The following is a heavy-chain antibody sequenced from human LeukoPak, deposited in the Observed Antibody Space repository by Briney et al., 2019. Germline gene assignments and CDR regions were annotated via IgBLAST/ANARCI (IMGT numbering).Heavy chain of an antibody. D-gene: IGHD3-3*01. V-gene: IGHV1-18*01. Sequence: GASVKVSCKASGYTFTSYGISWVRQAPGQGLEWMGWISAYNGNTNYAQKLQGRVTMTTDTSTSTAYMELRSLRSDDTAVYYCARGHTYYDFWSGYSGFDYWGQGTLVTVSS. J-gene: IGHJ4*02. CDR3: ARGHTYYDFWSGYSGFDY. CDR1: GYTFTSYG. CDR2: ISAYNGNT.